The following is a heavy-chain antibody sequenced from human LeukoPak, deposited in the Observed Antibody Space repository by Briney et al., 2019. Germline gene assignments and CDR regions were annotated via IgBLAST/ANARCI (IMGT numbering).Heavy chain of an antibody. CDR3: AKIAAAGPTRVFDY. CDR2: ISSSSSYT. Sequence: PGVSLRLSCAASGFTFSDYYMSWIRQAPGKGLEWISFISSSSSYTNYADSVKGRFTISRDNTKNSLYLQMNSLRAEDTAVYYCAKIAAAGPTRVFDYWGQGTLVTVSS. D-gene: IGHD6-13*01. J-gene: IGHJ4*02. V-gene: IGHV3-11*06. CDR1: GFTFSDYY.